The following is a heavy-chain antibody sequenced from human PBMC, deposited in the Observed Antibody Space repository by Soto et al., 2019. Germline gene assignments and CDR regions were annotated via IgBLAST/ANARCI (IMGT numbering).Heavy chain of an antibody. CDR1: GYTFTSYD. Sequence: ASVKVSCKASGYTFTSYDINWVRQATGQGLEWMGWMNPNSGYTGYAQKFQGRVTMTRNTSISTAYMELSSLRSEDTAVHYCARGNYYDSSGYNDAFDIWGQGTMVTVSS. J-gene: IGHJ3*02. V-gene: IGHV1-8*01. CDR3: ARGNYYDSSGYNDAFDI. CDR2: MNPNSGYT. D-gene: IGHD3-22*01.